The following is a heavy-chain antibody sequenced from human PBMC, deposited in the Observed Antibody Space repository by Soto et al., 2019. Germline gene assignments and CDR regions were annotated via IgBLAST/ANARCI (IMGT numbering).Heavy chain of an antibody. CDR3: AREGSSGWAKYAEYFQH. CDR1: GYTFTSYA. D-gene: IGHD6-19*01. J-gene: IGHJ1*01. Sequence: QVQLVQSGAEVKKPGASVKVSCKASGYTFTSYAMHWVRQAPGQRLEWMGWINAGNGNTKYSQKFQGRVTITRDTSASTAYRELSSLRSEDTAVYYCAREGSSGWAKYAEYFQHWGQGTLVTVSS. CDR2: INAGNGNT. V-gene: IGHV1-3*01.